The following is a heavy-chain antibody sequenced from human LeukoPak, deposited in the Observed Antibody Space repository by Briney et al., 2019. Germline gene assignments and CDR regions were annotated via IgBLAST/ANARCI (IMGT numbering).Heavy chain of an antibody. CDR3: AKGKLYSSSWHLFDY. CDR2: IRYDGSNK. J-gene: IGHJ4*02. Sequence: GGSLRLSCAASGFTFSSCGMHWVRQAPGKGLEWVAFIRYDGSNKYYADSVKGRFTISRDNSKNTLYLQMNSLRAEDTAVYYCAKGKLYSSSWHLFDYWGQGTLVTVSS. V-gene: IGHV3-30*02. CDR1: GFTFSSCG. D-gene: IGHD6-13*01.